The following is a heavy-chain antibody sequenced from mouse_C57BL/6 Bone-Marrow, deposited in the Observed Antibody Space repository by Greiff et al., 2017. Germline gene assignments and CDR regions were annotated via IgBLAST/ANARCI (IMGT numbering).Heavy chain of an antibody. CDR1: GFSLTSYG. CDR3: ARPITTVVSYAMDY. J-gene: IGHJ4*01. V-gene: IGHV2-6*03. Sequence: VQLQQSGPGLVAPSQSLSITCTVSGFSLTSYGVHWVRQPPGKGLEWLLVIWSDGSTTYNSALKSRLSISKDNSKSQVFLKMNSLQTDDTAMYYCARPITTVVSYAMDYWGQGTSVTVSS. CDR2: IWSDGST. D-gene: IGHD1-1*01.